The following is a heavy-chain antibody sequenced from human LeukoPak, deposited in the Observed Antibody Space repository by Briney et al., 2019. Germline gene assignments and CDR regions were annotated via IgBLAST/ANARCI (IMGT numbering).Heavy chain of an antibody. D-gene: IGHD2-2*02. CDR2: ISSSSNYI. CDR3: ARDKIQRYCSSTSCYTGYFDY. Sequence: GGSLRLSCAASGFTFSSYSMNWVRQAPGKGLEWVSSISSSSNYIYYADSVKGRFTISRDNAKNSLYLQMNSLRAEDTAVYYCARDKIQRYCSSTSCYTGYFDYWGQGTLVTVSS. CDR1: GFTFSSYS. J-gene: IGHJ4*02. V-gene: IGHV3-21*01.